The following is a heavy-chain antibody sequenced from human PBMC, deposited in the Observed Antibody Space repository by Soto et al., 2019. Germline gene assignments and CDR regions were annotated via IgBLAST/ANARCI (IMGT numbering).Heavy chain of an antibody. J-gene: IGHJ4*02. CDR3: ARGARLLPILDFDY. CDR2: MNANNGNT. CDR1: GYTFTSYD. D-gene: IGHD2-15*01. V-gene: IGHV1-8*01. Sequence: GASVKVSCKASGYTFTSYDINWVRQATGQGLEWMGWMNANNGNTGYAQKLQGRVTMTTDTSTSTAYMELRSLRSDDTAVYYCARGARLLPILDFDYWGQGTLVTVSS.